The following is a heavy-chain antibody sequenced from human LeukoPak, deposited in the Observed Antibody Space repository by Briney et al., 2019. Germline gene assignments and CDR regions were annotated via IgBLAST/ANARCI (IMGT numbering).Heavy chain of an antibody. J-gene: IGHJ4*02. CDR1: GFAFSSYE. V-gene: IGHV3-48*03. CDR3: ARDDFAGDSSGYIDY. Sequence: GGSLRLSCAASGFAFSSYEMNWVRQAPGKGLEWVSYISSSGTTIYDADSVKGRFTISRDNSKNTLYLQMSSLRAEDTALYYCARDDFAGDSSGYIDYWGQGTLVTVSS. D-gene: IGHD3-22*01. CDR2: ISSSGTTI.